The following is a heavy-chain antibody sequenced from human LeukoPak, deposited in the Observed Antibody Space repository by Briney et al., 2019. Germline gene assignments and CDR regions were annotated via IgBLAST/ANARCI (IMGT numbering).Heavy chain of an antibody. D-gene: IGHD5-18*01. V-gene: IGHV3-30*02. J-gene: IGHJ4*02. CDR2: IRYDGSNK. Sequence: GGSLRLSCAASGFTFSSYGMHWVRQAPGKGLEWVAFIRYDGSNKYYADSVKGRFTISRDNSKNTLYLQMNSLRAEDTAVYYCARGSGYSYGSYDYWGQGTLVTVSS. CDR1: GFTFSSYG. CDR3: ARGSGYSYGSYDY.